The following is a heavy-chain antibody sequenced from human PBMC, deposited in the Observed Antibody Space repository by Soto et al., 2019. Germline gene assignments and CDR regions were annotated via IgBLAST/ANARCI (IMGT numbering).Heavy chain of an antibody. Sequence: GGSLRLSCAASGFTFSSYGMHWVRQAPGKGLEWVAVISYDGSNKYYADSVKGRFTISRDNSKNTLYLQMNSLRAEDTAVYYCAKDGGNIVVVPAAHPSYAMDVWGQGPTVTVSS. V-gene: IGHV3-30*18. CDR1: GFTFSSYG. CDR3: AKDGGNIVVVPAAHPSYAMDV. J-gene: IGHJ6*02. D-gene: IGHD2-2*01. CDR2: ISYDGSNK.